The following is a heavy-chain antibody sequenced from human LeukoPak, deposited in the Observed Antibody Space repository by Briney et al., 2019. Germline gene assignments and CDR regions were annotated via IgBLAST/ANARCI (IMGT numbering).Heavy chain of an antibody. J-gene: IGHJ4*02. Sequence: SETLSLTCTVSGGSISSSSYYWGWIRQPAGKGLEWIGSIYYSGSTYYNPSLKSRVTISVDTSKNQFSLKLSSVTAADTAVYYCARYSSSWYVYYFDYWGQGTLVTVSS. CDR1: GGSISSSSYY. D-gene: IGHD6-13*01. V-gene: IGHV4-39*07. CDR3: ARYSSSWYVYYFDY. CDR2: IYYSGST.